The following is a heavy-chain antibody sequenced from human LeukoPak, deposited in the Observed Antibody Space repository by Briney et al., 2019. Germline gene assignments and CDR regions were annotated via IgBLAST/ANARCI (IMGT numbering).Heavy chain of an antibody. Sequence: SETMSLTCTASGGSITSGAYYWSWIRQPPWKGLEWIWYTYYSRSTYYNPSVKSRVTISVDTSKNQFSLKLSSVTAADTAVYYCARGPAGPYYYDSSGYGLPDYWGQGTLVTVSS. CDR1: GGSITSGAYY. J-gene: IGHJ4*02. CDR3: ARGPAGPYYYDSSGYGLPDY. D-gene: IGHD3-22*01. V-gene: IGHV4-30-4*08. CDR2: TYYSRST.